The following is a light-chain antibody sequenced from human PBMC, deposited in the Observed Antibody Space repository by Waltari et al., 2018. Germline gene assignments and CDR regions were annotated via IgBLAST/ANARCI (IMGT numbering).Light chain of an antibody. CDR1: SSHFLNYNL. Sequence: QSALTQPASVSGSPGPSITISCTGISSHFLNYNLVSWYHQHPGEAPKLIIYEDITRPSGVSNRFSGSKSGDTASLTISGLQAEDESDYYCCSYAGVSTWVFGGGTKVTVL. J-gene: IGLJ3*02. CDR2: EDI. V-gene: IGLV2-23*01. CDR3: CSYAGVSTWV.